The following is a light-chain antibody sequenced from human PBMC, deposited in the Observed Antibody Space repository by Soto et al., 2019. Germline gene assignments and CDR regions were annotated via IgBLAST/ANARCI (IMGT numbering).Light chain of an antibody. CDR3: QQSYMDPIT. CDR2: DAS. J-gene: IGKJ5*01. V-gene: IGKV1-39*01. CDR1: QSISTY. Sequence: DIPLTQSPFSLSASVGNRVAITCLASQSISTYLNWDQKKPGKAPNLLIYDASRLQSGVPSRFSGSGGGTDFTLSISSVQPEDFATYFCQQSYMDPITFGQGTRLEIK.